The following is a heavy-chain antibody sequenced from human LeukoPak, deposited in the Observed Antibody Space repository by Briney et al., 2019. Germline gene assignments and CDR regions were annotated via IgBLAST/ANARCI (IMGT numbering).Heavy chain of an antibody. Sequence: PSETLSLTCAVYGGSFSGYYWNWIRQPPGKGLEWIGEINHSGNTNYNPSLKSRVTILLDTSKNHFSVSLSSVTATDTAIYFCARGRGGRLSASNWFDTWGQGILVTVSS. J-gene: IGHJ5*02. CDR1: GGSFSGYY. CDR2: INHSGNT. D-gene: IGHD2/OR15-2a*01. V-gene: IGHV4-34*01. CDR3: ARGRGGRLSASNWFDT.